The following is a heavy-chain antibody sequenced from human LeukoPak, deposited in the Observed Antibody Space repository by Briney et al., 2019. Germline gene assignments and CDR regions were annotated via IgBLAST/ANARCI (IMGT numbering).Heavy chain of an antibody. J-gene: IGHJ4*02. CDR3: ARGITSGPRRYDVRNFDY. D-gene: IGHD5-12*01. Sequence: GGSLRLSCPASGFIFSTSWMTWVRQAPGKGLEWVANINLDGSEKYYVDSVKGRFTISRDNAKNSLYLQMNSLRAEDTAVYYCARGITSGPRRYDVRNFDYWGQGTPVTVSS. CDR1: GFIFSTSW. CDR2: INLDGSEK. V-gene: IGHV3-7*01.